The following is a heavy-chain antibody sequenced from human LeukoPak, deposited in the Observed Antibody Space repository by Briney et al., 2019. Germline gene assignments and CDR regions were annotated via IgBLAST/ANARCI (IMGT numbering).Heavy chain of an antibody. CDR3: ARGGSYGTAGPKFDY. CDR1: GFTVSSNY. CDR2: IYSGGST. D-gene: IGHD2-8*02. J-gene: IGHJ4*02. Sequence: PGGSLRLSCAASGFTVSSNYMSWVRQAPGKGLDWVSVIYSGGSTYYADSVEGRFTISRDNSKNTLYLQMNSLRAEDTAVYYCARGGSYGTAGPKFDYWGQGTLVTVSS. V-gene: IGHV3-53*01.